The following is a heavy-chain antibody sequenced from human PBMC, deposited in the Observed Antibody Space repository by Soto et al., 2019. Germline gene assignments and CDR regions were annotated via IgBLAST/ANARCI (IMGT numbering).Heavy chain of an antibody. CDR2: IVVGSGNT. D-gene: IGHD2-2*01. Sequence: SVKVSCKASGFTFTSSAVQWVRQARGQRLEWIGWIVVGSGNTNYAQKFQERDTITRDMSTSTAYMELSSLRSEDTAVYYCAADPGYCISTSCYGGVYYYGMDVWGQGTTVPVSS. CDR3: AADPGYCISTSCYGGVYYYGMDV. J-gene: IGHJ6*02. V-gene: IGHV1-58*01. CDR1: GFTFTSSA.